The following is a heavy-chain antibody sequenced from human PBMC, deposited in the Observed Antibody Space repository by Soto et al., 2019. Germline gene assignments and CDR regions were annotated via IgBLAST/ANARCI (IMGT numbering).Heavy chain of an antibody. V-gene: IGHV1-18*01. CDR1: DDSFIDYG. D-gene: IGHD2-2*01. CDR3: TIDSRSFREQQYFDK. Sequence: GPEVMKPGASVKVSCKASDDSFIDYGISWVREAPGRGLEWMGWISAEYGNTNYAQMFEGRVTLTTDPTTSTAYMELRGLTSDDTAVYYCTIDSRSFREQQYFDKWGQGTLVTVSS. CDR2: ISAEYGNT. J-gene: IGHJ4*02.